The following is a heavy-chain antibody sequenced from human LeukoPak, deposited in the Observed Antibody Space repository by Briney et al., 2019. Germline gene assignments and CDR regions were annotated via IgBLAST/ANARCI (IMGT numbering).Heavy chain of an antibody. CDR3: ARGGGSSVFDY. CDR1: GFTFSSYA. D-gene: IGHD2-15*01. V-gene: IGHV3-23*01. J-gene: IGHJ4*02. Sequence: GSLRLSCAASGFTFSSYAMTWVRRAPGKGLEGVSSISDSGGSTYYADSVKCRFPVSRDNSKNTLYLQVSSLRAEDTAVYYCARGGGSSVFDYWGQGALVTVSS. CDR2: ISDSGGST.